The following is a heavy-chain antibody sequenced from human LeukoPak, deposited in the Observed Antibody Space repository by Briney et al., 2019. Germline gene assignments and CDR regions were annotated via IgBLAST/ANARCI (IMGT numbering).Heavy chain of an antibody. J-gene: IGHJ4*02. CDR2: IYYMGST. CDR3: ARHVSSESHYFDY. D-gene: IGHD3-22*01. CDR1: GGSISSFF. Sequence: SETLSLTCTVSGGSISSFFWSWIRQPPGKGLEWIGYIYYMGSTNYNPSLKSRVTISVDTSKNQFSLKLRSVTAADTAVYYCARHVSSESHYFDYWGQGTLVTVSS. V-gene: IGHV4-59*08.